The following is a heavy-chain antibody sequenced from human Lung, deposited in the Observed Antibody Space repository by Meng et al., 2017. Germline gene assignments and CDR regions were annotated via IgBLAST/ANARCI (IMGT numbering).Heavy chain of an antibody. CDR3: ATGPTTMAHDFDY. CDR1: GGPFSDYA. D-gene: IGHD4-11*01. J-gene: IGHJ4*02. CDR2: INHIAST. Sequence: QVQFMRWGAVWLKPWEPLSLPCVVSGGPFSDYAGSWIRQAPGKGLEWIGEINHIASTTHNPSLLSRATISVAKSQNNLYLKLSSVTAVDSAVYYCATGPTTMAHDFDYWGQGTLVTVSS. V-gene: IGHV4-34*04.